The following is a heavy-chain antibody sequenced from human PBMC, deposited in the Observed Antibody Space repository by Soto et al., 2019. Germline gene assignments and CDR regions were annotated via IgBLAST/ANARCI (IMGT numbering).Heavy chain of an antibody. CDR1: GFTFSSYA. D-gene: IGHD3-22*01. CDR2: ISYDGSNK. V-gene: IGHV3-30-3*01. Sequence: GGSLRLSCAASGFTFSSYAMHWVRQAPGKGLEWVAVISYDGSNKYYADSVKGRFTISRDNSKNTLYLQMNSLRAEDTAVYYCARAPTGSYYDSSGYYSLPYYWGQGTLVTVSS. CDR3: ARAPTGSYYDSSGYYSLPYY. J-gene: IGHJ4*02.